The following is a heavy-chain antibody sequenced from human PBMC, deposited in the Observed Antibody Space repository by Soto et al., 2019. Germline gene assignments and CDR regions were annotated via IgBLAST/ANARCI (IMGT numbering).Heavy chain of an antibody. CDR2: IHYSGSA. V-gene: IGHV4-59*08. Sequence: PSETLSLTCSFSGDSVTSHYFTWIRQSPEKGLEWIGYIHYSGSAYYNPSLKSRVTMSVDTSQNQFSLKLSSVTAADTAVYYCAGRTSLTSVEIFSGGLSGYNWVDPWGRGTLVTVSS. CDR3: AGRTSLTSVEIFSGGLSGYNWVDP. J-gene: IGHJ5*01. D-gene: IGHD3-3*01. CDR1: GDSVTSHY.